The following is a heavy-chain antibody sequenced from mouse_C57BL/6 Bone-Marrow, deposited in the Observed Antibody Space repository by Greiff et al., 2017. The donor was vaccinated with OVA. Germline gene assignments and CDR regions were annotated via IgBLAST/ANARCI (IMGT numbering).Heavy chain of an antibody. CDR2: IYPGSGST. CDR1: GYTFTSYW. D-gene: IGHD2-10*01. Sequence: QVQLQQPGAELVKPGASVKMSCKASGYTFTSYWITWVKQRPGQGLEWIGDIYPGSGSTNYNEKFKSKATLTVDPSSSTAYMQLSSLTSEDSAVYCRAREASYGNYEGFSAYWGQGTLVTVSA. J-gene: IGHJ3*01. CDR3: AREASYGNYEGFSAY. V-gene: IGHV1-55*01.